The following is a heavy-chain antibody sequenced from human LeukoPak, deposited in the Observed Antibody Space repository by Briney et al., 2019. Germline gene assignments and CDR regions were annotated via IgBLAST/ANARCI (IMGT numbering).Heavy chain of an antibody. CDR2: INPNSGGT. V-gene: IGHV1-2*02. Sequence: ASVKVSCKASGNTFTGYYMHWVRQAPGQGLEWMGWINPNSGGTNYAQKFQGRVTMTRDTSISTAYMELSRLRSDDTAVYYCASEAWGYCSGGRCYWFDPWGQGTLATVSS. CDR1: GNTFTGYY. CDR3: ASEAWGYCSGGRCYWFDP. D-gene: IGHD2-15*01. J-gene: IGHJ5*02.